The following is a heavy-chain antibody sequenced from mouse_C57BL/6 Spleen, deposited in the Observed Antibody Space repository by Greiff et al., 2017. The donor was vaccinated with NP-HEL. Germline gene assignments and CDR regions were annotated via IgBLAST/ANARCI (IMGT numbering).Heavy chain of an antibody. J-gene: IGHJ3*01. CDR1: GYAFSSSW. D-gene: IGHD2-2*01. Sequence: VQLQQSGPELVKPGASVKISCKASGYAFSSSWMNWVKQRPGKGLEWIGRIYPGDGDTNYNGKFKGKATLTADKSSSTAYMQLSSLTSEDSAVYFCARGYDRRGFAYWGQGTLVTVSA. V-gene: IGHV1-82*01. CDR3: ARGYDRRGFAY. CDR2: IYPGDGDT.